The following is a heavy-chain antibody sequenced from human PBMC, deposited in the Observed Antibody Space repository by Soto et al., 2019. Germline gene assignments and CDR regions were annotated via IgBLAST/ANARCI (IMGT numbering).Heavy chain of an antibody. CDR2: ISSSGSTI. CDR1: GFTFSDYY. J-gene: IGHJ3*02. V-gene: IGHV3-11*01. D-gene: IGHD2-15*01. CDR3: ASLVVVAATPLSAFDI. Sequence: PGGSLRLSCAASGFTFSDYYMSWIRQAPGKGLEWASYISSSGSTIYYADSVKGRFTISRDNAKNSLYLQMNSLRAEDTAVYYCASLVVVAATPLSAFDIWGQGTMVTVSS.